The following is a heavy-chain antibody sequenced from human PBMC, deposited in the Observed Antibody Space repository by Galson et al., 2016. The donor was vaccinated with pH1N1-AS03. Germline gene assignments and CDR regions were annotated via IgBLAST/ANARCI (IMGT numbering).Heavy chain of an antibody. CDR1: GFTLSSYW. Sequence: SLRLSCAASGFTLSSYWMHWVRQAPGKGLVWVSRINVDGSSTSYVDSVQGRFTISRDNAKNTLYLQMNRLRAEDTAVYYCVRRSPWGTGGTFYFDYWGQGTLVAVSS. J-gene: IGHJ4*02. D-gene: IGHD4-23*01. CDR3: VRRSPWGTGGTFYFDY. CDR2: INVDGSST. V-gene: IGHV3-74*01.